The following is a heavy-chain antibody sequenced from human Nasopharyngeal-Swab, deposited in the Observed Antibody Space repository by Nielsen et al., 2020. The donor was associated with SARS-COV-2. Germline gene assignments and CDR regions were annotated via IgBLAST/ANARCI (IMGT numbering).Heavy chain of an antibody. CDR3: ARLPYSSTSYYALDS. CDR2: IDPSDSYT. D-gene: IGHD2-2*01. V-gene: IGHV5-10-1*01. Sequence: VRQAPGKGLQWMGRIDPSDSYTKYSPSFEGHVTFAADKSIGTVYPQWSSLRASDTAMYYCARLPYSSTSYYALDSWGQGTLVTVSS. J-gene: IGHJ5*01.